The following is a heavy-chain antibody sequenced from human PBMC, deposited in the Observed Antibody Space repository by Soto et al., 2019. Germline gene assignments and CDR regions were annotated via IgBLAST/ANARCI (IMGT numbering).Heavy chain of an antibody. Sequence: LSLTCTVSGGSISSGGYYWSWIRQHPGKGLEWIGYIFYLGSSYYNPSLKSRVTMSVDTSKNQFSLRLRSVTAADTALYFCARHSLALRKNNWFDPWGQGIMVTVSS. CDR2: IFYLGSS. V-gene: IGHV4-31*03. CDR1: GGSISSGGYY. J-gene: IGHJ5*02. CDR3: ARHSLALRKNNWFDP. D-gene: IGHD3-3*02.